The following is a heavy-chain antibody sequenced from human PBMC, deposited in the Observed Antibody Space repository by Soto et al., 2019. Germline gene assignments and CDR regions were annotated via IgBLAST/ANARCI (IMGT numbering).Heavy chain of an antibody. J-gene: IGHJ6*02. V-gene: IGHV3-30*18. CDR1: GFTFSSYG. D-gene: IGHD1-7*01. CDR3: AKDGWNSEDYYYGMDV. Sequence: PGGSLRLSCAASGFTFSSYGMHWVRQAPDKGLEWVAVISYDGSNKYYADSVKGRFTISRDNSKNTLYLQMNSLRAEDTAVYYCAKDGWNSEDYYYGMDVWGQGTTVTVSS. CDR2: ISYDGSNK.